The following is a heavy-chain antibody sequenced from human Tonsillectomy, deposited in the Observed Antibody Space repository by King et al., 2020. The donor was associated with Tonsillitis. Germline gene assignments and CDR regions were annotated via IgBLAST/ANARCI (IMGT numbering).Heavy chain of an antibody. CDR1: GFTFSSYT. Sequence: VQLVESGGGVVQPGRSLRLSCAASGFTFSSYTMHWVRQAPGKGLEWVAVISYDGSNKYYADSVKGRFTISRDNSKNTLYLQMNSLRAEDTAVYYCAGDDCSGGSCYSPYWGQGTLVTVSS. J-gene: IGHJ4*02. V-gene: IGHV3-30*04. D-gene: IGHD2-15*01. CDR2: ISYDGSNK. CDR3: AGDDCSGGSCYSPY.